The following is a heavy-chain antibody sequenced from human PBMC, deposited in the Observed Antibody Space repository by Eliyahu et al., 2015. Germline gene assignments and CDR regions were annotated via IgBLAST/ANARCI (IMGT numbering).Heavy chain of an antibody. CDR3: ARDYYDDRDDTFDI. D-gene: IGHD3-22*01. J-gene: IGHJ3*02. CDR1: GYTFSNYG. V-gene: IGHV1-18*04. CDR2: INTKNADDT. Sequence: QVQLVQSGSEVKKPGDSVKVSCKASGYTFSNYGISWVRQVPGQGLEWMGWINTKNADDTNYAQKFHGRVTLKTDASTASTYMELRSLRSDDTAVYYCARDYYDDRDDTFDIWGQGTSVTVSS.